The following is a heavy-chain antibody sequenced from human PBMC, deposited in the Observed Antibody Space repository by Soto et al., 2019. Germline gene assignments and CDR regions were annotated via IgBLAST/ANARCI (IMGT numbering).Heavy chain of an antibody. CDR3: ARDRGYYYYGMDV. CDR2: IWYDGSYN. J-gene: IGHJ6*02. CDR1: GFTFSSYG. Sequence: QVQLVDSGGGVVQPGRSLRLSCAASGFTFSSYGMHWVRQAPDKGLEWVAVIWYDGSYNSYADSVKGRFTISRDNSKNTLYLQMNRLRAEDTAVYYCARDRGYYYYGMDVWGQGTTVTVSS. V-gene: IGHV3-33*01.